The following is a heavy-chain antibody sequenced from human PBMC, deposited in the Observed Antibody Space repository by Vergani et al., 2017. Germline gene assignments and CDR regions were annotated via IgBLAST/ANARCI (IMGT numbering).Heavy chain of an antibody. CDR2: IYHFGST. Sequence: QVQLQESGPGLVKPSETLPLTCTVSGGSVSSGSYYWSWTRPPAGKGLEWIGYIYHFGSTNYNPALTSRVTRSVDTSKNQFSLKLSSVTAADTAVYYCARGTEEVTSCFDYWGQGTLVTVSS. CDR3: ARGTEEVTSCFDY. D-gene: IGHD4-11*01. J-gene: IGHJ4*02. CDR1: GGSVSSGSYY. V-gene: IGHV4-61*10.